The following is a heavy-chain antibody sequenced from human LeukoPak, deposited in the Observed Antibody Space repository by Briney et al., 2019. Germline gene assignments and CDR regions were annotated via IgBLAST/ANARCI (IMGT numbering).Heavy chain of an antibody. D-gene: IGHD3-22*01. CDR1: GFPFISYE. Sequence: GGSLRLSCAASGFPFISYEMNLVRQAPGKGLEWVSYISTSGDIIYSADSVKGRFTISRDNAKNSLYLQMNSLRAEDTAVYYCARVGQDYYDSSGYYNYWGQGTKVTVSS. V-gene: IGHV3-48*03. CDR3: ARVGQDYYDSSGYYNY. J-gene: IGHJ4*02. CDR2: ISTSGDII.